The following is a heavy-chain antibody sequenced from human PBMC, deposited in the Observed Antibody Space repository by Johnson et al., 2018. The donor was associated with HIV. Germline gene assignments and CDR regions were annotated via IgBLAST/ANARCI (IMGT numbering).Heavy chain of an antibody. V-gene: IGHV3-9*01. CDR2: ISWNSGSI. J-gene: IGHJ3*02. Sequence: VQLVESRGGLVQPGRSLRLSCAASGFTFDDYAMHWVRQAPGKGLEWVSGISWNSGSIGYADSVKGRFTISRDSSKNTLYLQMNSLRPEDTAVYYCAKDRNWGRLFDAFDIWGQGTMVTVSS. CDR3: AKDRNWGRLFDAFDI. CDR1: GFTFDDYA. D-gene: IGHD7-27*01.